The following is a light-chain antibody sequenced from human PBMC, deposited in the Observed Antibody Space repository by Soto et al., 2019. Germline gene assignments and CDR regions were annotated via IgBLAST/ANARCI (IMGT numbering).Light chain of an antibody. CDR3: QQDNSLACT. CDR1: QDIGTR. CDR2: AAS. Sequence: DILMTQSQSSVSASVGDRVIISCRENQDIGTRLAWYQQRPGKAPKLLIYAASRLKSEVPSRFGGSCSGTDFSLTFGGLHPEDFVTYYCQQDNSLACTVGQGARLETK. V-gene: IGKV1-12*01. J-gene: IGKJ5*01.